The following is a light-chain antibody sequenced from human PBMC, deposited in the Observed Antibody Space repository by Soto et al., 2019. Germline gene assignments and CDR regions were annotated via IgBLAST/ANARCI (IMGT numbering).Light chain of an antibody. J-gene: IGKJ1*01. Sequence: DIVMNQSPDPLAVSLVERATINCKSSQIVLFLSNNRNYLSWYQQKQGQPPKLLIYWASTRQSGVPDRFSGSGSETDFTLTLDSLQAEDLALYYRHQYYSNPWTFGKGTEVDI. V-gene: IGKV4-1*01. CDR1: QIVLFLSNNRNY. CDR3: HQYYSNPWT. CDR2: WAS.